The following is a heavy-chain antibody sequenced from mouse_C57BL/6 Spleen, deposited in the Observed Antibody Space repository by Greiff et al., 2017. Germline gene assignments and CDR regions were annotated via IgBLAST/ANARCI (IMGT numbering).Heavy chain of an antibody. CDR2: IRNKANGYTT. D-gene: IGHD2-1*01. J-gene: IGHJ1*03. CDR3: ARLYGNYVWYFDV. V-gene: IGHV7-3*01. CDR1: GFTFTDYY. Sequence: EVKVVESGGGLVQPGGSLSLSCAASGFTFTDYYMSWVRQPPGKALEWLGFIRNKANGYTTEYSASVKGRCTISRDNAQCILYLQMNALRAEDSATDYCARLYGNYVWYFDVWGTGTTVTVSS.